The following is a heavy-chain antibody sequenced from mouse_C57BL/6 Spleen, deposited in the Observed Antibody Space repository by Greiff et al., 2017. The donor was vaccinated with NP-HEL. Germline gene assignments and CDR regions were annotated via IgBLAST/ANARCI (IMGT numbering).Heavy chain of an antibody. D-gene: IGHD2-1*01. CDR2: ISSGSSTI. CDR3: AREDGNYGGIYAMDY. Sequence: DVMLVESGGGLVKPGGSLKLSCAASGFTFSDYGMHWVRQAPEKGLEWVAYISSGSSTIYYADTVKGRFTISRDNAKNTLFLQMTSLRSEDTAMYYCAREDGNYGGIYAMDYWGQGTSVTVSS. CDR1: GFTFSDYG. J-gene: IGHJ4*01. V-gene: IGHV5-17*01.